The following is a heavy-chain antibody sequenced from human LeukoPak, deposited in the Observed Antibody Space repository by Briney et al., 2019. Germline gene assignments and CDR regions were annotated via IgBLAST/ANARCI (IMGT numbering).Heavy chain of an antibody. J-gene: IGHJ3*02. CDR1: GYSISSGYY. CDR2: IYHSGST. CDR3: ACLTTADAFDI. Sequence: SETLSLTCTVSGYSISSGYYCGWIRQPPGKGLEWIGSIYHSGSTYYNPSLKSRVTISVDTSKNQFSLKLSSVTAADTAVYYCACLTTADAFDIWGQGTMVTVSS. V-gene: IGHV4-38-2*02. D-gene: IGHD3-22*01.